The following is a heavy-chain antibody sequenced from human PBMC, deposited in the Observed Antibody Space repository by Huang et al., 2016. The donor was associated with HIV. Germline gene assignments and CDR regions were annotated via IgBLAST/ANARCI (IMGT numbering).Heavy chain of an antibody. CDR2: ISSDGRKK. D-gene: IGHD6-13*01. CDR3: VLAAAPAF. Sequence: QVRLVESGGGVVQPGRSLRLSCAAAGITFSTYDIPWVRQAPGKGLEWVTVISSDGRKKYYADSVKGRFTISRDNSRNTLYLQMNSLRRDDTSVYYCVLAAAPAFWGRGTLVTVSS. J-gene: IGHJ4*01. CDR1: GITFSTYD. V-gene: IGHV3-30*03.